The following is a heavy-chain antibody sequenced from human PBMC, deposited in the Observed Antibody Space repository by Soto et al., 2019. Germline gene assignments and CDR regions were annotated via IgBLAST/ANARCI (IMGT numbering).Heavy chain of an antibody. J-gene: IGHJ4*02. CDR3: ARDWGGLGY. V-gene: IGHV3-7*03. D-gene: IGHD3-10*01. CDR2: KRKDGSEK. Sequence: EVQLVESGGGLVQPGGSLRLSCAASGFTFSDYWMTWVGQAPGTGLGWVANKRKDGSEKSYVDSVKGRFTISRDNAKKSLYLEMSSLRVDDTAVYYCARDWGGLGYWGQGTLVTVSS. CDR1: GFTFSDYW.